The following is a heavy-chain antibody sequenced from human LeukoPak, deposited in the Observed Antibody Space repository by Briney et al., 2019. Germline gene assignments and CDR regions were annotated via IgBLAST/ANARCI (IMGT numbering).Heavy chain of an antibody. CDR1: GGSISSGDYY. Sequence: SETLSLTCTVSGGSISSGDYYWSWIRQPPGKGLEWIGYIYYSGSTYYNPSLKSRVTISVDTSKNQFSLKLSSVTAADTAVYYCARESSSGWNFDYWGQGTLVTVSS. CDR2: IYYSGST. CDR3: ARESSSGWNFDY. V-gene: IGHV4-30-4*02. J-gene: IGHJ4*02. D-gene: IGHD6-19*01.